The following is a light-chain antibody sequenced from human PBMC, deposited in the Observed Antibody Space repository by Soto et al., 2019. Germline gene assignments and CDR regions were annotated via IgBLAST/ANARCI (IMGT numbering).Light chain of an antibody. J-gene: IGLJ1*01. CDR1: SGDFGGYNY. CDR2: GVT. CDR3: NSYTNSNTLPV. V-gene: IGLV2-14*03. Sequence: QSVLTQPASGSGFPGQSSSISYTGASGDFGGYNYVSWYQQHPGKAPQLLIYGVTNRPSGVSNRFSGSKSGNTASLTISGLQADDEAEYYCNSYTNSNTLPVFGTGTKVTVL.